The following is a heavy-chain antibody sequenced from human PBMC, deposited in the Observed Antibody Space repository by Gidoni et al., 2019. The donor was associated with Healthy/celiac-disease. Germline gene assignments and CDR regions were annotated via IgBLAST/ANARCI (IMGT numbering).Heavy chain of an antibody. J-gene: IGHJ5*02. CDR3: ARRGWIAAAEPDWFDP. CDR2: IYYSGST. CDR1: GGSISRSSYY. V-gene: IGHV4-39*01. Sequence: QLQLQESGPGLVKPSETLSLTCTVSGGSISRSSYYWGWIRQPPGKGLEWIGSIYYSGSTYYNPSLKSRVTISVDTSKNQFSLKLSSVTAADTAVYYCARRGWIAAAEPDWFDPWGQGTLVTVSS. D-gene: IGHD6-13*01.